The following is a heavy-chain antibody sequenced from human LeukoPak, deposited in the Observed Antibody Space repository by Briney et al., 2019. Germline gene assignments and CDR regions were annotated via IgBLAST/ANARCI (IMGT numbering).Heavy chain of an antibody. D-gene: IGHD3-3*01. Sequence: ASVKVSCKASGYTFTGYGISWVRQAPGQGLEWMGWISAYNGNTNYAQKLQGRVTMTTDTSTSTAYMELRSLRSDDTAVYYCARVLLVFGVVIISHFDYWGQGTLVTVSS. V-gene: IGHV1-18*01. CDR1: GYTFTGYG. CDR2: ISAYNGNT. J-gene: IGHJ4*02. CDR3: ARVLLVFGVVIISHFDY.